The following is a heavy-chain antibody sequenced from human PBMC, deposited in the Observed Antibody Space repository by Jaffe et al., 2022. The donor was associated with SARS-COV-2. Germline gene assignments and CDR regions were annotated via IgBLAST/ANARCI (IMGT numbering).Heavy chain of an antibody. V-gene: IGHV4-39*01. Sequence: QLQLQESGPGLVKPSETLSLTCTVSGDSISSTTYYWGWIRQPPGKGLQWIGSIYYSGSTYYNPSLKSRVSISVDTSKNQFSLKLSSVTAADTAIYYCASPHAAAAGTSIDYWGQGTLVTVSS. CDR1: GDSISSTTYY. CDR3: ASPHAAAAGTSIDY. J-gene: IGHJ4*02. CDR2: IYYSGST. D-gene: IGHD6-13*01.